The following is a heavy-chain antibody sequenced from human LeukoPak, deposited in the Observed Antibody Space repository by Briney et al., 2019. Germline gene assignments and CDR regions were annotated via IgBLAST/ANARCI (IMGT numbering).Heavy chain of an antibody. D-gene: IGHD3-22*01. Sequence: ETLSLTCIVSGCCISIHYWSWIRQPPGKGLEYIGYIYYSGSTDYNPSLKSRVTISLDTSKNQFSLNLSSVTAADTAVYYCARRSGVLDSRDSRYHFDHWGQGTLVTVSS. CDR3: ARRSGVLDSRDSRYHFDH. V-gene: IGHV4-59*11. J-gene: IGHJ4*02. CDR1: GCCISIHY. CDR2: IYYSGST.